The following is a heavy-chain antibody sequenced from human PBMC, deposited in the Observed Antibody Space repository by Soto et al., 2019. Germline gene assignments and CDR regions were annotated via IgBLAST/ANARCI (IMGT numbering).Heavy chain of an antibody. D-gene: IGHD4-17*01. Sequence: QPGGSLRFSCTASGFSFGDYAMSWVRQAPGKGLEWVGFIRSKAYGGTTEYAASVKGRFTISRDDSKSIAYLQMNRLKNEDTAVYYCTRSLTTGVNYGMDVWGQGTTVTVS. CDR1: GFSFGDYA. V-gene: IGHV3-49*04. CDR2: IRSKAYGGTT. J-gene: IGHJ6*02. CDR3: TRSLTTGVNYGMDV.